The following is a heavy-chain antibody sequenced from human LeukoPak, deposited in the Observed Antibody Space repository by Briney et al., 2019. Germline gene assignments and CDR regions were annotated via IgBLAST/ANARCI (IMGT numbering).Heavy chain of an antibody. V-gene: IGHV4-4*09. J-gene: IGHJ5*02. CDR2: IYTSGST. D-gene: IGHD2-15*01. CDR3: ARRYCSGGSCYSDGDWFDP. Sequence: PSETLSLTCTVSGGSISSYYWSWIWHPPRQGLERIWYIYTSGSTNYNPSPHSRSTISVDTSTNDFSLTLSSVSAADTAASFCARRYCSGGSCYSDGDWFDPWGQGTLVTVSS. CDR1: GGSISSYY.